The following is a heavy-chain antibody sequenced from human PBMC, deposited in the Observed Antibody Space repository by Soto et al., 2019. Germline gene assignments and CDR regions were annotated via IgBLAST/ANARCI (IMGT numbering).Heavy chain of an antibody. CDR2: ISGSGGST. J-gene: IGHJ5*02. Sequence: EVQLLESGGGLVQPGGSLRLSCAASGFTFSSYAMSWVRQAPGKGLEWVSAISGSGGSTYYADSVKGRFTISRDNSKNTLYPQMNSLRAEDTAVYYCAKDPSTSLSAAAGRRWFDPWGQGTLVTVSS. CDR3: AKDPSTSLSAAAGRRWFDP. CDR1: GFTFSSYA. D-gene: IGHD6-13*01. V-gene: IGHV3-23*01.